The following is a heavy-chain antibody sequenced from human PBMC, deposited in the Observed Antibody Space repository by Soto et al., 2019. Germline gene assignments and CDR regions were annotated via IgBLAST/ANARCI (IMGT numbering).Heavy chain of an antibody. D-gene: IGHD3-16*02. V-gene: IGHV6-1*01. CDR3: ARATFGGVITDY. Sequence: LSVTCAIWGDRVSCNSAASNWIRQSPSRGLEWLGRTYYRSKWYNDYAVSVKSRITINPDTSKNQFSLQLNSVTPEDTAVYYCARATFGGVITDYWGQGTLVTVS. CDR1: GDRVSCNSAA. CDR2: TYYRSKWYN. J-gene: IGHJ4*02.